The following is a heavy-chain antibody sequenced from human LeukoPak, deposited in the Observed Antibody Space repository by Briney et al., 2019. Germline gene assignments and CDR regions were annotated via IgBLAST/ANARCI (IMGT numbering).Heavy chain of an antibody. J-gene: IGHJ4*02. CDR3: ARDFITGTSLDY. D-gene: IGHD1-7*01. V-gene: IGHV3-33*08. CDR1: GFTFSSYS. CDR2: IWYDGSNK. Sequence: GGSLRLSCAASGFTFSSYSMHWVRQAPGKGLEWVAVIWYDGSNKYYADSVKGRFTISRDNSKNTLYLQMNSLRAEDTAVYYCARDFITGTSLDYWGQGTLVTVSS.